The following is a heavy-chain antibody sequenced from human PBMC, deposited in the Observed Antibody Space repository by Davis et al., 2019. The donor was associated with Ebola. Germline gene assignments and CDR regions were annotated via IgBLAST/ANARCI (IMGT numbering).Heavy chain of an antibody. J-gene: IGHJ6*02. D-gene: IGHD6-19*01. CDR2: MNPNSGNT. CDR3: ASMGIAVAGPLYYYYGMDV. CDR1: GYTFTSYD. Sequence: ASVTVSCKASGYTFTSYDINWVRQATGQGLEWMGWMNPNSGNTGYAQKFQGRITMTRNTSISTAYMELSSLRSDDTAVYYCASMGIAVAGPLYYYYGMDVWGQGTTVTVSS. V-gene: IGHV1-8*01.